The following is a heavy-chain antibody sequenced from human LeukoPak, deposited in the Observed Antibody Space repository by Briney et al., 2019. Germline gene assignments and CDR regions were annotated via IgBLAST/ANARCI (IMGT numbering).Heavy chain of an antibody. CDR1: GYTFTSYG. Sequence: ASVKVSCKASGYTFTSYGISWVRQAPGQGLEWMGWISAYNGNTNYAQKLQGRVTMTTGTSTSTAYMELRSLRSDDTAVYYCARVPPLGDYVDYWGQGTLVTVSS. CDR2: ISAYNGNT. J-gene: IGHJ4*02. D-gene: IGHD4-17*01. CDR3: ARVPPLGDYVDY. V-gene: IGHV1-18*01.